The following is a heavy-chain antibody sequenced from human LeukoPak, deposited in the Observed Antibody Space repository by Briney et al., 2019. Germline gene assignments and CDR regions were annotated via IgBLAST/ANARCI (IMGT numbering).Heavy chain of an antibody. CDR2: ICYSGST. V-gene: IGHV4-59*01. CDR1: GGSISSYY. CDR3: ARRARYCSSTSRTWGCGYYYYGMDV. D-gene: IGHD2-2*01. J-gene: IGHJ6*02. Sequence: SETLSLTCTVSGGSISSYYWSWIRQPPGKGLEWIGYICYSGSTNYNPSLKSRVTISVDTSKNQFSLKLSSVTAADTAVYYCARRARYCSSTSRTWGCGYYYYGMDVWGQGTTVTVSS.